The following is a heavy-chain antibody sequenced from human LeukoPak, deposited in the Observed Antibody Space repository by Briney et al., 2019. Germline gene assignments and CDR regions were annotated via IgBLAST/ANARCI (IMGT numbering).Heavy chain of an antibody. CDR1: GFKIDDYY. J-gene: IGHJ4*02. V-gene: IGHV3-11*01. Sequence: KTGGSLRLSCAASGFKIDDYYMSWNRQAPGKGLEWVSHISLSGGTIHYADSVKGRFTVSRDNAKNSLYLQMNSLRAEDTAVYYCARDFPTITSWYYFDSWGQGALVVVSS. D-gene: IGHD2-2*01. CDR3: ARDFPTITSWYYFDS. CDR2: ISLSGGTI.